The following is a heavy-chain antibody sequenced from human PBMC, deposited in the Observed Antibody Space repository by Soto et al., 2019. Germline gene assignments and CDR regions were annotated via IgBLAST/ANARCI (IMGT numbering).Heavy chain of an antibody. J-gene: IGHJ6*02. Sequence: QVQLQESGPGLVKPSETLSLTCTVSGGSVSSSSFYWSWIRQPPGKGLEWIGYIYYSGSTKYNSSLKSRVPISVDTSKNQFSLKLSSVTAADTAVYHCARSDFWNYGMDVWGQGTTVTVSS. CDR2: IYYSGST. V-gene: IGHV4-61*01. CDR3: ARSDFWNYGMDV. CDR1: GGSVSSSSFY. D-gene: IGHD3-3*01.